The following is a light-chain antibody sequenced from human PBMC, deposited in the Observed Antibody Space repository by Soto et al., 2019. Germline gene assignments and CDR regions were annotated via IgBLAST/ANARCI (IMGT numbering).Light chain of an antibody. CDR3: QQRSDWPRT. CDR1: ESVTSF. CDR2: DAS. J-gene: IGKJ1*01. V-gene: IGKV3-11*01. Sequence: ENVFSQSPATPSFSPGGKNTPSPRASESVTSFLAWYQQKPGQAPRLLIYDASNRATGISARFSGSGSGTDFTLTISSLEPEDFAVYYCQQRSDWPRTFGQGTKVDI.